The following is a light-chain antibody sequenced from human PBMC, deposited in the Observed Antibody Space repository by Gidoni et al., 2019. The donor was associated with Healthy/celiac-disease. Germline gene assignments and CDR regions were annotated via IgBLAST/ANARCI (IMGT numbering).Light chain of an antibody. CDR2: DVS. CDR1: SSDVGGYND. J-gene: IGLJ3*02. Sequence: QSALTQPASVSGSPGQSITISCTATSSDVGGYNDVSWYQQNPGKGPKLMIYDVSNRPSGVSNRFSGSKSGNTASLTISGLQAEDEADYYCSSYTSSSTLVVFGGGTKLTVL. CDR3: SSYTSSSTLVV. V-gene: IGLV2-14*01.